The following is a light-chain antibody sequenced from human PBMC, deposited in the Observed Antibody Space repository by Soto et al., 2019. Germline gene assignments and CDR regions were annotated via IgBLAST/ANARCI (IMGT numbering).Light chain of an antibody. Sequence: DIGMTQSPVVLSVSPGERATLSCRASQSISNNLAWYQQKPGQPPRLLIYGASTRATTIPLRFSGSGSGTEFTLTISSLQSEDFAVYYCQQYNNWPSWTFGQGTKVEIK. V-gene: IGKV3-15*01. CDR3: QQYNNWPSWT. CDR1: QSISNN. J-gene: IGKJ1*01. CDR2: GAS.